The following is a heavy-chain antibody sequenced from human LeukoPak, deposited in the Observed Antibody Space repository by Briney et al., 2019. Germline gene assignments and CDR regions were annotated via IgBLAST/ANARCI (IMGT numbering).Heavy chain of an antibody. D-gene: IGHD6-13*01. CDR3: ARGYSSSWYRPNYFDY. CDR2: IYTSGNT. Sequence: PSETLSLTCTVSGGSISSGSYYWSWIRQPAGKGLEWIGRIYTSGNTNYNPSLKSRVAISLDMSKNQSSLKLSSVTAADTAVYYCARGYSSSWYRPNYFDYWGQGTLVTVSS. J-gene: IGHJ4*02. CDR1: GGSISSGSYY. V-gene: IGHV4-61*02.